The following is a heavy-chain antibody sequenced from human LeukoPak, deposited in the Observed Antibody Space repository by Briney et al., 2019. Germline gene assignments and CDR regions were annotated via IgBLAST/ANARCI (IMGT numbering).Heavy chain of an antibody. CDR2: IYNSGST. CDR1: GGSLSTYY. Sequence: SETLSLTCSVSGGSLSTYYWSWIRQPPGKGLEWIGFIYNSGSTNYNPSLKSRVTISVDTSKNQFSLKLSSVTAADTAVYYCARADSYNPSLITFDIWGQGTMVTVSS. D-gene: IGHD5-18*01. V-gene: IGHV4-59*01. J-gene: IGHJ3*02. CDR3: ARADSYNPSLITFDI.